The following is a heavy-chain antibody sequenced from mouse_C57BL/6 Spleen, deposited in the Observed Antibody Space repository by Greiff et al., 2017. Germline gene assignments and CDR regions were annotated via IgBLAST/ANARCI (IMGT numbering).Heavy chain of an antibody. CDR1: GYTFTSYW. Sequence: QVQLQQPGAELVKPGASVKLSCKASGYTFTSYWMHWVKQRPGRGLEWIGRIYPNSGGTKYNEKFKSKATLTVDKPSSTAYMQLSSLTSEDSAVYYCAKDDSKMDYFDYWGQGTTLTVSS. V-gene: IGHV1-72*01. CDR3: AKDDSKMDYFDY. D-gene: IGHD2-5*01. J-gene: IGHJ2*01. CDR2: IYPNSGGT.